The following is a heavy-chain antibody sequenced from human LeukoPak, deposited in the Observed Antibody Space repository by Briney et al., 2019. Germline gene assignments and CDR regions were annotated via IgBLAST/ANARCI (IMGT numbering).Heavy chain of an antibody. D-gene: IGHD3-22*01. CDR1: GFTFSSYA. Sequence: GGSLRLSCAASGFTFSSYAMSWVRQAPGKGLEWVSAISGSGGSTYYADSVRGRFTISRDNSKNTLYLQMNSLRAGDTAVYYCAGDSTYYYDSSGYYYYYYGMDVWGQGTTVTVSS. CDR3: AGDSTYYYDSSGYYYYYYGMDV. CDR2: ISGSGGST. J-gene: IGHJ6*02. V-gene: IGHV3-23*01.